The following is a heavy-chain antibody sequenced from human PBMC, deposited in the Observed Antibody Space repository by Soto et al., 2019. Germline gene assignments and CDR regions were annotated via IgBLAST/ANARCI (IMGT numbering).Heavy chain of an antibody. CDR2: FESGGSI. CDR3: ARAGVTPHFFDY. V-gene: IGHV3-53*01. D-gene: IGHD3-3*02. Sequence: PGGSLRLFCAASGFSVRTNYMSWVRQAPGKGLDWVSVFESGGSIYYADSVKGRFIISRDYAKNTVDLQMNSLRVEDTAVYYCARAGVTPHFFDYWGQGTLVTVSS. CDR1: GFSVRTNY. J-gene: IGHJ4*02.